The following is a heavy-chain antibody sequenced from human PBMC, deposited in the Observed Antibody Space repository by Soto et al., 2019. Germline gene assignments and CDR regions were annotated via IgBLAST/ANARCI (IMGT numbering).Heavy chain of an antibody. CDR3: ASVASRWYPYFFDS. Sequence: QAQVVQSGAEVRKPGSSVKVSCKASEGTFNSYAIAWVRQAPGQGLEWMGGIIPFYNTLNYAQKFQDRVTITADDSTNTVYMELSCLRSDDAAVYFCASVASRWYPYFFDSWAQGTLVTVTS. J-gene: IGHJ4*02. CDR2: IIPFYNTL. V-gene: IGHV1-69*01. CDR1: EGTFNSYA. D-gene: IGHD6-13*01.